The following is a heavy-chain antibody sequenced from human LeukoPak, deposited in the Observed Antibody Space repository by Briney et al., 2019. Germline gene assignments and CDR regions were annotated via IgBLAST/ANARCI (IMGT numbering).Heavy chain of an antibody. J-gene: IGHJ4*02. V-gene: IGHV5-51*01. CDR1: GYSFTSYW. CDR2: IYPGDSDT. CDR3: ARQWAEHSSGWFDY. Sequence: GESLKISCKGSGYSFTSYWIGWVRQMPGKGLEWMGIIYPGDSDTRYSPSFQGQVTISADKSISTAYLQWSSMKASDTAVYYCARQWAEHSSGWFDYWGKGPLVTVSS. D-gene: IGHD6-19*01.